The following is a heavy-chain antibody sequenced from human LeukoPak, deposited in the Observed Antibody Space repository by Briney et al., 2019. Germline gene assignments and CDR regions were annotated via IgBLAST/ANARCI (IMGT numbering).Heavy chain of an antibody. CDR2: INPNSGGT. J-gene: IGHJ5*02. V-gene: IGHV1-2*06. D-gene: IGHD6-13*01. CDR3: ARERGLARTRIIAAAGKNWFDP. Sequence: GASVQVSCKASGYTFTSYYMHWVRRAPGQGLEWMGRINPNSGGTNYAQKFQGRVTMTRDTSISTACMELSRLRSDDTAVYYCARERGLARTRIIAAAGKNWFDPWGQGTLVTVSS. CDR1: GYTFTSYY.